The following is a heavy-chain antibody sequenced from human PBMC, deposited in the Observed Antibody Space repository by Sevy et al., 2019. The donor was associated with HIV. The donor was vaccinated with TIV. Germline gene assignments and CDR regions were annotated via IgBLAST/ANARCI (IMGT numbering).Heavy chain of an antibody. CDR3: AREGHYDYVWGSYRPGGYFDY. J-gene: IGHJ4*02. D-gene: IGHD3-16*02. V-gene: IGHV4-59*01. Sequence: SETLSLTCTVSGGSISSYYWSWIRQPPGKGLEWIGYIYYSRSTNYNPSLKSRVTISVDTSKNQFSLKLSSVTAADTAVYYCAREGHYDYVWGSYRPGGYFDYWGQGTLVTVSS. CDR2: IYYSRST. CDR1: GGSISSYY.